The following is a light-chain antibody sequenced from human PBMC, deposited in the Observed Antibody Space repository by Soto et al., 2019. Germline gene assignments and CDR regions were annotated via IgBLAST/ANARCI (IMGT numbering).Light chain of an antibody. J-gene: IGLJ2*01. V-gene: IGLV1-44*01. CDR2: GTD. CDR1: SSNIGSKS. Sequence: QAVLTQPPSVSGTPGQRVTISCSRSSSNIGSKSVNWYQHLPGSAPSLLIYGTDQRASGVPDRVSGSRTGTSASLAISGLQSEDEADYYCAAWDDSLNGLVFGGGTKLTVL. CDR3: AAWDDSLNGLV.